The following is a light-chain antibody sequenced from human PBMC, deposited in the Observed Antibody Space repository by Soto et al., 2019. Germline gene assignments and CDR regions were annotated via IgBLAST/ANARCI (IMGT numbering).Light chain of an antibody. V-gene: IGLV2-14*01. Sequence: QSALTQPASVSGSPGQSITISCTGTSSDVGGYNYVSWYQHHPGKAPKLMIYEVSNRPSGISNRFSGSKSGNTASLTISGLQAEDEADYYCSSYTSSNTGVFGTGTKLTVL. CDR3: SSYTSSNTGV. J-gene: IGLJ1*01. CDR2: EVS. CDR1: SSDVGGYNY.